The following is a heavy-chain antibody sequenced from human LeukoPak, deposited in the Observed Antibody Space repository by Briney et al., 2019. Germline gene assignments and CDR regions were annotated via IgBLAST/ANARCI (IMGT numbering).Heavy chain of an antibody. D-gene: IGHD6-13*01. CDR1: GYSISSGYY. Sequence: SETLSLTCAVSGYSISSGYYWGWIRQPPGKGLEWIGTIYHSGSTYYNPSLKSRVTISVDTSKNQFSLKLSSVTAADTAVYYCAREAPGIAAAGNWFDPWGQGTLVTVSS. V-gene: IGHV4-38-2*02. CDR2: IYHSGST. J-gene: IGHJ5*02. CDR3: AREAPGIAAAGNWFDP.